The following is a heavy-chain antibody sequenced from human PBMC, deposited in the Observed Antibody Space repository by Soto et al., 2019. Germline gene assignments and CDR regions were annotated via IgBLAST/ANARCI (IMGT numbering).Heavy chain of an antibody. CDR2: ISGSGGST. V-gene: IGHV3-23*01. J-gene: IGHJ4*02. Sequence: EVQLLESGGGLVQPGGSLRLSCAASGFTFSSYAMRWVRQAPGKGLEWVSAISGSGGSTYYADSVKGRFTISRGNSKNTLYLQMNSLRAEDTAVYYCARRGSGSYYDYWGQGTLVTVSS. CDR3: ARRGSGSYYDY. D-gene: IGHD1-26*01. CDR1: GFTFSSYA.